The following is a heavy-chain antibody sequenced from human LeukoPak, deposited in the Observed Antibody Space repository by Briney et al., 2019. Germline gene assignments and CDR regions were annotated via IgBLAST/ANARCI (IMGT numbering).Heavy chain of an antibody. CDR3: SRHAVYTSDRDGTAFDI. J-gene: IGHJ3*02. D-gene: IGHD6-19*01. V-gene: IGHV4-39*01. CDR1: GGSISTSTYY. Sequence: PSETLSLTCTVSGGSISTSTYYWAWIRQPPGKGLEWITSISYSGRTFYNSSLRGRVTISVDTSKNHFSLRLTSVTAADTAVYYCSRHAVYTSDRDGTAFDIWGQGTLVAVSS. CDR2: ISYSGRT.